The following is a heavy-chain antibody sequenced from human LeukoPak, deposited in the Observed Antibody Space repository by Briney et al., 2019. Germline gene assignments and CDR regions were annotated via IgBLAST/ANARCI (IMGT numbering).Heavy chain of an antibody. J-gene: IGHJ4*02. V-gene: IGHV3-21*01. CDR2: ISSSSYI. CDR3: ARDLWGKTAKFDY. D-gene: IGHD3-16*01. CDR1: GFTFSSYS. Sequence: GGSLRLSCAASGFTFSSYSMNWVRQAPGKGLEWVSSISSSSYIYYADSVKGRFTISRDNAKNSLYLQMNSLRVEDTAVYYCARDLWGKTAKFDYWGQGTLVTVSS.